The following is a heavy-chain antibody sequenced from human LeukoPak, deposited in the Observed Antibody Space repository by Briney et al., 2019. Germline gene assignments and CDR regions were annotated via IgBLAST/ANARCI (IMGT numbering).Heavy chain of an antibody. J-gene: IGHJ5*02. CDR2: INTGNGNT. Sequence: GASVKVSCKASGYTFTNYAIHWVRQAPGQRLEWMGWINTGNGNTKYSQKFQGRATITRDTSASTAYMELSSLSSEDTAVYYCAREGAASWFDPWGQGTLVTVSS. D-gene: IGHD1-26*01. CDR1: GYTFTNYA. CDR3: AREGAASWFDP. V-gene: IGHV1-3*04.